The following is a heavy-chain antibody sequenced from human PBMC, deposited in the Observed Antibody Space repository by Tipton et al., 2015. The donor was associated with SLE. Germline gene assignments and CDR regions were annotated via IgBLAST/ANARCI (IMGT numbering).Heavy chain of an antibody. CDR3: ASDELVVIPASRFSYHYGMDV. V-gene: IGHV4-61*02. D-gene: IGHD3-16*02. CDR2: IYPTGST. CDR1: GSSISSGAYS. J-gene: IGHJ6*02. Sequence: TLSLTCTVSGSSISSGAYSWTWIRQSAEKGLEWIGRIYPTGSTYYNPSLQSRVTISTDTSKNQFSLRLSSVTAADTAVYYCASDELVVIPASRFSYHYGMDVWGQGTTVTVSS.